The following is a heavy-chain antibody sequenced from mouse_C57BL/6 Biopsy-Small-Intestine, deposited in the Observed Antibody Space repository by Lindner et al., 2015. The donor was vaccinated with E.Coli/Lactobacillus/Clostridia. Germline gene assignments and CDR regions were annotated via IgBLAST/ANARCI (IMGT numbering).Heavy chain of an antibody. J-gene: IGHJ2*01. Sequence: VQLQESGAELARPGASVKLSCKASGYTFTNYGISWMKQRTGQGLEWIGEIYPRSGITYYNEKFKVKATLTADKSSSTAYMELRSLTSEDSAVYFCARNCDYDGGYFDYWGQGTTLTVSS. V-gene: IGHV1-81*01. CDR2: IYPRSGIT. CDR3: ARNCDYDGGYFDY. D-gene: IGHD2-4*01. CDR1: GYTFTNYG.